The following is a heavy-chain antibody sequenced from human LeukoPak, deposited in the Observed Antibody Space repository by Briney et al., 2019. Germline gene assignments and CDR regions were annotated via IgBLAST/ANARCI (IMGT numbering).Heavy chain of an antibody. D-gene: IGHD2-15*01. CDR3: AKDGGSDPDSFDI. J-gene: IGHJ3*02. V-gene: IGHV3-30*02. CDR1: GFTFSNYA. Sequence: GGSLRLSCAASGFTFSNYAMNWVRQAPGKGLEWLAFIRYDGSNKNYADSVKGRFTISRDNTKNSLYLQMNSLRAEDTAVYYCAKDGGSDPDSFDIWGQGTMVTVSS. CDR2: IRYDGSNK.